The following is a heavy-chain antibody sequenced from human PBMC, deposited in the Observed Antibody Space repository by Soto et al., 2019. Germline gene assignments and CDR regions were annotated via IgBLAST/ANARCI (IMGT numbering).Heavy chain of an antibody. J-gene: IGHJ5*01. CDR2: TYQSGTN. CDR3: ARSPRPETLGTSCLRISCYPFDS. V-gene: IGHV4-4*02. D-gene: IGHD2-2*01. CDR1: GVSISSSNW. Sequence: QVQLQESGPGLVKPSGTLSLTCAVSGVSISSSNWWNWVRQAPGKGLEWIGETYQSGTNNYNPSLKSRVTISVDKSRNQMSLRLTSVTAADTAIYYCARSPRPETLGTSCLRISCYPFDSWGQGTLVTVSS.